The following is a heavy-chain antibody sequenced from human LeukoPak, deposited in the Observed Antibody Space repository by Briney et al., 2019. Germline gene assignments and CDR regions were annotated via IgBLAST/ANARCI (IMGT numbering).Heavy chain of an antibody. CDR2: ISGSGGST. CDR3: AKDNQKRYWVVTHLYYFDY. V-gene: IGHV3-23*01. CDR1: GFTFSSYA. J-gene: IGHJ4*02. D-gene: IGHD2-21*02. Sequence: GGSLRLSCAASGFTFSSYAMSWVRQAPGKGLEWVSAISGSGGSTYYADSVKGRFTISRDNSKNTLYLQMNSLRAEDTAVYYCAKDNQKRYWVVTHLYYFDYWGQGTLVTVSS.